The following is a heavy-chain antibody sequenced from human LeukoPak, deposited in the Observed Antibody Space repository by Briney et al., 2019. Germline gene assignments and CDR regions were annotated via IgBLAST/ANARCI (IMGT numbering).Heavy chain of an antibody. D-gene: IGHD2-15*01. CDR1: GFTFSSYS. CDR3: ARAGGYCSGGSCYPEYFDY. J-gene: IGHJ4*02. V-gene: IGHV3-21*01. Sequence: PGGSLRLSCAASGFTFSSYSMNWVRQAPGKGLEWVSSISSSSSYIYYADSVKGRFTISRDNAKNSLYLQMNSLRAEDTAVYYCARAGGYCSGGSCYPEYFDYWGQGTLVTVSS. CDR2: ISSSSSYI.